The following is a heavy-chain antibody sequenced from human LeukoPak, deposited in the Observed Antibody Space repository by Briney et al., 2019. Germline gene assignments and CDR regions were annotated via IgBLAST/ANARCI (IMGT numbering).Heavy chain of an antibody. V-gene: IGHV4-59*01. CDR2: FYYSGST. CDR3: AREAYCGGDCYSGFDY. Sequence: SETLSLTCTVSGGSISSYHWSWIRQPPGKGLEWIGYFYYSGSTNYNPSLKSRVTISVDTSKNQFSLKLSSVTAADTAVYYCAREAYCGGDCYSGFDYWGQGTLVTVSS. J-gene: IGHJ4*02. CDR1: GGSISSYH. D-gene: IGHD2-21*02.